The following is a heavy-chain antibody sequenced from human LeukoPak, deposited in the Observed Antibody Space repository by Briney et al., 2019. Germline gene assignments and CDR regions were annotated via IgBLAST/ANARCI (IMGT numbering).Heavy chain of an antibody. J-gene: IGHJ4*02. CDR2: IYSGVT. Sequence: GGSLRLSCAASGFTLSTTYMSWGRQAPGKGLECISIIYSGVTYYADSVKGRFTVSRDNSKNTLYLQMTNLRAEDTAVYYCARAPPSWYHFDYWGQGTLVTVSS. CDR1: GFTLSTTY. V-gene: IGHV3-66*01. D-gene: IGHD6-13*01. CDR3: ARAPPSWYHFDY.